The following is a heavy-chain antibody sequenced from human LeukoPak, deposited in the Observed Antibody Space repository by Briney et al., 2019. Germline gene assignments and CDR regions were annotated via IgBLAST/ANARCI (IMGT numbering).Heavy chain of an antibody. J-gene: IGHJ5*02. CDR1: GFTLSSYD. Sequence: PGGSLRLSCAASGFTLSSYDMHWVRQAPGKGLEWVSSISSSSSYIYYADSVKGRFTISRDNAKNSLYLQMNSLRAEDTAVYYCARATYDYGDYGKGYNWFDPWGQGTLVTVSS. D-gene: IGHD4-17*01. V-gene: IGHV3-21*01. CDR3: ARATYDYGDYGKGYNWFDP. CDR2: ISSSSSYI.